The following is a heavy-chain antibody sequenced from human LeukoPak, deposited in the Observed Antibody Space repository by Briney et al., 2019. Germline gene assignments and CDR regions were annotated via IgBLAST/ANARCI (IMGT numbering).Heavy chain of an antibody. Sequence: SGGSLRLSCAASGFTFSTYWMHWVRQAPGKGLVWVSSINSDGSSTSYADSVRGRFTISRDDSKNTLYLQMNSLRAEDTAVYYCVRRAGGYSHPYDYWGQGTLVTVSS. V-gene: IGHV3-74*01. CDR2: INSDGSST. CDR3: VRRAGGYSHPYDY. CDR1: GFTFSTYW. J-gene: IGHJ4*02. D-gene: IGHD4-23*01.